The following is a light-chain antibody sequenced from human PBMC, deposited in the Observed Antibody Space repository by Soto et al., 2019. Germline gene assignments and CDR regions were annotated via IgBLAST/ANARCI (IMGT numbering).Light chain of an antibody. CDR3: LQDYNYPPT. CDR1: QGIRND. J-gene: IGKJ1*01. Sequence: AIQMTQSPSPLSASVGDRVTITCRASQGIRNDLGWYQQKPGKAPKLLIYAASSLQSGVPSRFSGSGFGTDFTLTISSLQPEDFATYYCLQDYNYPPTFGQGTKVDIK. V-gene: IGKV1-6*01. CDR2: AAS.